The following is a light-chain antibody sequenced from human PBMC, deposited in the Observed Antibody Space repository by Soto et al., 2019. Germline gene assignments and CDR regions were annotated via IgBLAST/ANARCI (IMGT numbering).Light chain of an antibody. CDR3: QQSYRMPQT. J-gene: IGKJ3*01. Sequence: DIQMTQSPSSLSASVGDRVTITCRASQSISSYLNWYQQKPGTAPKLLIYTASRLESGVPSRFSGSGSGTDFTLTISSLLPEDFATYYCQQSYRMPQTFGPGTKVDIK. CDR1: QSISSY. CDR2: TAS. V-gene: IGKV1-39*01.